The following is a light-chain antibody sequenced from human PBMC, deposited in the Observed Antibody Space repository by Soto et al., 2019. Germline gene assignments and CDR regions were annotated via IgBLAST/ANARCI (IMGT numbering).Light chain of an antibody. CDR3: QSYDSSVSGSKV. V-gene: IGLV1-40*01. CDR2: GNN. CDR1: RAAYD. Sequence: YMLTHPPSETGAPCQRFTISKTRSRAAYDVHWYQQVPGTAPKLLIYGNNNRPSGVPERFPGSKSGTSASLAITGLQAEDEADYYCQSYDSSVSGSKVFGTGTEVTVL. J-gene: IGLJ1*01.